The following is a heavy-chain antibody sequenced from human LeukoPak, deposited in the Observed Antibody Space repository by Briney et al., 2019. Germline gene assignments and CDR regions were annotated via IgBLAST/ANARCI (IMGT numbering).Heavy chain of an antibody. CDR1: GGTFSSYA. V-gene: IGHV1-69*05. J-gene: IGHJ6*03. D-gene: IGHD5-18*01. Sequence: SVKVSFKASGGTFSSYAISWVRQAPGQGLEWMGGIIPIFGTANYAQKFQGRVTITTDESTSTAYMELSSLRSEDTAVYYCARGDWRTAKATSYYYYMDVWGKGTTVTVSS. CDR2: IIPIFGTA. CDR3: ARGDWRTAKATSYYYYMDV.